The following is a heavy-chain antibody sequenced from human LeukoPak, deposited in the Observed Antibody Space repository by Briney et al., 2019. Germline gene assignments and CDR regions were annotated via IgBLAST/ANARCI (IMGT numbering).Heavy chain of an antibody. J-gene: IGHJ6*03. D-gene: IGHD7-27*01. V-gene: IGHV3-33*01. CDR2: IWYDGSNK. CDR3: ARDPPWGAPYYYHMDV. CDR1: GFTFSSYG. Sequence: GRSLRLSCAASGFTFSSYGMHWVRQAPGKGLEWVAVIWYDGSNKYYADSVKGRFTISRDNSKNTLYLQMNSLRAEDTAVYYCARDPPWGAPYYYHMDVWGKGTTVTVSS.